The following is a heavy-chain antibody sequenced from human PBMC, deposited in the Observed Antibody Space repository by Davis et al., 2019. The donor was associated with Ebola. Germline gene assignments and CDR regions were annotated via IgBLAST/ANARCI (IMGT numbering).Heavy chain of an antibody. CDR1: GFVFRNYV. D-gene: IGHD4-17*01. J-gene: IGHJ4*02. V-gene: IGHV3-23*01. Sequence: GESLKISCAASGFVFRNYVMSWVRQAPGKGLEWVSTLGTSADTYYADTVKGRFTISRDNSKNTLYLQMDSLRAEDTAVYYCAKGTPVTRGPFDYWGQGTLVTVSS. CDR3: AKGTPVTRGPFDY. CDR2: LGTSADT.